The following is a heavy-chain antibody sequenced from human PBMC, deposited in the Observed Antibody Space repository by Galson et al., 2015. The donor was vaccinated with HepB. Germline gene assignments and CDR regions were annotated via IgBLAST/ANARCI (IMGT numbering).Heavy chain of an antibody. CDR3: GGWGIAVAGTDY. CDR2: ISGSGGST. Sequence: SLRLSCAASGFTFSSYAMRWVRQAPGKGLEWVSAISGSGGSTYYADSVKGRFTISRDNSKNTLYLQMNSLRAEDTAVYYCGGWGIAVAGTDYWGQGTLVTVSS. V-gene: IGHV3-23*01. J-gene: IGHJ4*02. D-gene: IGHD6-19*01. CDR1: GFTFSSYA.